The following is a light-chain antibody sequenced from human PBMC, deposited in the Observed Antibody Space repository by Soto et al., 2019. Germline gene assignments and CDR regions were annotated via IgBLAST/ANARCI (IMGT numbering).Light chain of an antibody. CDR2: ASS. Sequence: EIGLTQSLGTLSLSPGDRATLSCRASQIINSAYLAWYQQRPGLAPRLLIYASSSRATGIPDRFSGSGSGTDFTLTISSLEPEDFAVYYCQQCGSSLPWTFGQGTKVEMK. J-gene: IGKJ1*01. CDR3: QQCGSSLPWT. V-gene: IGKV3-20*01. CDR1: QIINSAY.